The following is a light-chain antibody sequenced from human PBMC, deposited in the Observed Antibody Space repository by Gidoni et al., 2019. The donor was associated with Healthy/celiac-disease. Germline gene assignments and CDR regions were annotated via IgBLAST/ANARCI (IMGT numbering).Light chain of an antibody. CDR3: QQYGSSLIT. CDR2: GAS. Sequence: EIVLMQSLGPLSLSPGERATLSCRASQSVSSSYLAWYQQKPGQAHRLLIYGASSRATGIPDRFSGSGSGTDFTLTISRLEPEDFAVYYCQQYGSSLITFGQGTRLEIK. CDR1: QSVSSSY. J-gene: IGKJ5*01. V-gene: IGKV3-20*01.